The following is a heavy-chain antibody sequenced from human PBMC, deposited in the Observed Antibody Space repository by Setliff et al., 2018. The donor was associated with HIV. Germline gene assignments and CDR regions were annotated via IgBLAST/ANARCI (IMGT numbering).Heavy chain of an antibody. CDR3: ARGWEGGMDY. J-gene: IGHJ4*02. V-gene: IGHV1-18*01. CDR2: ISVYNGNT. CDR1: GYTFTSYG. Sequence: ASVKVSCKASGYTFTSYGISWVRQAPGQGLEWMGWISVYNGNTNYAQNLQGRVTMTTDTSTSTAYMDLRNLRSEDTAVYYCARGWEGGMDYWGQGTLVTVSS. D-gene: IGHD1-26*01.